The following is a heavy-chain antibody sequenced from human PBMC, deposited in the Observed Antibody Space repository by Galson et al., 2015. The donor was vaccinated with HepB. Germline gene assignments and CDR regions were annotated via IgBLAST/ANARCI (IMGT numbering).Heavy chain of an antibody. J-gene: IGHJ3*02. CDR2: ISYDGSNK. Sequence: SLRLSCAASGFAFSSYGMHWVRQAPGKGLEWVAVISYDGSNKYYADSVKGRFTISRDNSKNTLYLQMNSLRAEDTAVYYCAKGEWLVEIDAFDIWGQGTMVTVSS. D-gene: IGHD6-19*01. V-gene: IGHV3-30*18. CDR3: AKGEWLVEIDAFDI. CDR1: GFAFSSYG.